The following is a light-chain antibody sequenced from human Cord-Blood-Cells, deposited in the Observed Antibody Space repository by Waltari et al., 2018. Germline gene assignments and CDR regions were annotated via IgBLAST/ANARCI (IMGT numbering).Light chain of an antibody. V-gene: IGLV2-23*01. CDR2: EGS. CDR1: SSDVGSYKL. CDR3: CSYAGSSTWV. J-gene: IGLJ3*02. Sequence: QSALTQPASVSGSPGQSITISCTGTSSDVGSYKLVSWYQQHPGKAPKLMIYEGSKRPSGVSNRFSGSKSCNPASLTILGPQAEDEADYYCCSYAGSSTWVFGGGTKLTVL.